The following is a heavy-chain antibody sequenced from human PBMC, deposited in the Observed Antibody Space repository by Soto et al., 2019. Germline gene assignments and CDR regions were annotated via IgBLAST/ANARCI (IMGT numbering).Heavy chain of an antibody. CDR1: RFTFSSYS. J-gene: IGHJ3*02. D-gene: IGHD6-13*01. CDR3: AKQYTSSWHDAFDI. Sequence: GGSLRISFAACRFTFSSYSMSWVRKAPGKGLEWVSAISGSGGSTYYADSVKGRFTISRDNSKNTLYLQMNSLRAEDTSVYYCAKQYTSSWHDAFDIWGQGSMVTVS. CDR2: ISGSGGST. V-gene: IGHV3-23*01.